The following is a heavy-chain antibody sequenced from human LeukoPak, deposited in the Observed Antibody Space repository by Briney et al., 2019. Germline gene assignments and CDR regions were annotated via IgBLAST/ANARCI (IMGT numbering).Heavy chain of an antibody. V-gene: IGHV3-23*01. CDR3: AKDRGYGSVSYYYGLDP. D-gene: IGHD3-10*01. J-gene: IGHJ5*02. CDR1: GFTFSSYA. CDR2: ISGSGGST. Sequence: AGGSLRLSCAASGFTFSSYAMSWVRQAPGKGLEWVSAISGSGGSTYYADSVKGRFTISRDNSKNTLYLQMSSLRAEDTAVYYCAKDRGYGSVSYYYGLDPWGQGTLVTVSS.